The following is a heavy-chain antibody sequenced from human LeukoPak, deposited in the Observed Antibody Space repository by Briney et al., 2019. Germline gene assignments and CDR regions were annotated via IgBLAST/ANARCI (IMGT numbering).Heavy chain of an antibody. J-gene: IGHJ5*02. CDR1: GFTFTSYD. V-gene: IGHV1-8*01. CDR3: VRDGEGVAMSVNYWFDP. CDR2: MNPNNGNT. Sequence: ASVKVSCKASGFTFTSYDINWVRQASGQGLEWMGWMNPNNGNTGYAQKFQGRVTMTRDTSISTAYMELRGLRSEDTAVYYCVRDGEGVAMSVNYWFDPWGQGTLVTVSS. D-gene: IGHD2-2*01.